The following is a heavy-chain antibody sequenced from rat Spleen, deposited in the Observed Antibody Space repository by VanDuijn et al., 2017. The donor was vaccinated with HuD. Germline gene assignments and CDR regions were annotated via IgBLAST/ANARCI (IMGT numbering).Heavy chain of an antibody. Sequence: EVQLVESGGGLVQPGRSLKLSCVASGFTFNNYWMSWIRQAPGKGLEWVASLSPDGRNTYYPDKVKGRFVISKDNAKNTGYLQMTNLKSEDTAMYYCASELGHNWFAYWGQGTLVTVSS. J-gene: IGHJ3*01. CDR1: GFTFNNYW. CDR2: LSPDGRNT. D-gene: IGHD5-1*01. V-gene: IGHV5-35*01. CDR3: ASELGHNWFAY.